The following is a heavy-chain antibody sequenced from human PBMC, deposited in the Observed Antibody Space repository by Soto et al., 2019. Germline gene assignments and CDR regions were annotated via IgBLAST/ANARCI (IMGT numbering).Heavy chain of an antibody. CDR1: GFTFSSFA. V-gene: IGHV3-73*01. J-gene: IGHJ5*02. D-gene: IGHD2-8*01. Sequence: EVQLVESGGGLVQPGGSLKLSCAASGFTFSSFAMHWVRQASGKGLEWVGRIRSKGNSYATEYAASVKGRFTISRDDSKNTAHLQMNSLETEDTAVYYCTRWCSSCGVGRLDPWGQGTLVTVSS. CDR3: TRWCSSCGVGRLDP. CDR2: IRSKGNSYAT.